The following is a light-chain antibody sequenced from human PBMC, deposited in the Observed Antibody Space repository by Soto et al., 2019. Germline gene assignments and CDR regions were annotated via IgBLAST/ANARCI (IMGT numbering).Light chain of an antibody. CDR2: EVS. Sequence: QSVLTQPASVSGSPGQSITISCTGTSSDVGAYNYVSWYQQHPGKAPKLMIYEVSSRPSGVSNRFSGSKSANTASLTISGPQAGDEAVYYCTSYTSSSTWLFGGGTKLPVL. CDR3: TSYTSSSTWL. J-gene: IGLJ3*02. V-gene: IGLV2-14*03. CDR1: SSDVGAYNY.